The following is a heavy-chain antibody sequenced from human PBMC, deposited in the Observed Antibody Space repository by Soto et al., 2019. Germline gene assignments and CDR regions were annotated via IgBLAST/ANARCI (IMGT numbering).Heavy chain of an antibody. CDR3: ARHRYYYDSSGYYQNWFDP. CDR1: GGTFSSYA. V-gene: IGHV1-69*01. Sequence: QVQLMQSGAEVKKPGSSVKVSCKASGGTFSSYAISWVRQAPGQGLEWMGGIIPIFGTANYAQKFQGRVTITADESTSTAYMELSSLRSEDTAVYYCARHRYYYDSSGYYQNWFDPWGQGTLVTVSS. J-gene: IGHJ5*02. D-gene: IGHD3-22*01. CDR2: IIPIFGTA.